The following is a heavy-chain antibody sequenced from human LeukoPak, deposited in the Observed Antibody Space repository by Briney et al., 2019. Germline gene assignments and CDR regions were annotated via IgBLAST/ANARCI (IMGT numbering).Heavy chain of an antibody. CDR2: ISSNGGST. V-gene: IGHV3-64*01. D-gene: IGHD3-10*01. CDR1: GFTFSSYA. Sequence: QPGGSLRLSCAASGFTFSSYAMHWVRQAPGKGLEYVSAISSNGGSTYYANSVKGRFTISRDNSKNTLYLQMGSLRAEDTAVYYCAKRPMVRGWGFDYWGQGTLVTVSS. CDR3: AKRPMVRGWGFDY. J-gene: IGHJ4*02.